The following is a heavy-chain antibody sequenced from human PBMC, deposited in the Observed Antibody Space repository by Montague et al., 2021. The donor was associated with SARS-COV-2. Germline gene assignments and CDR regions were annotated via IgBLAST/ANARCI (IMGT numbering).Heavy chain of an antibody. V-gene: IGHV4-34*01. Sequence: SETLSLTCAVYGGSFSGYYWSWIRQPPGKGLEWIGEINQSGSTNYNPSLKSRVTLSVDTSKKQFSLKLSSLTAADTAVYYCARVAGGYYHDSSAYFDYGGQGSLVTVSS. CDR1: GGSFSGYY. CDR2: INQSGST. D-gene: IGHD3-22*01. J-gene: IGHJ4*02. CDR3: ARVAGGYYHDSSAYFDY.